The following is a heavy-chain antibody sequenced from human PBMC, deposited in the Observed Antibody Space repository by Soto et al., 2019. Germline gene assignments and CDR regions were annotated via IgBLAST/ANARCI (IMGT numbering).Heavy chain of an antibody. CDR1: GGSFSRYY. J-gene: IGHJ6*03. Sequence: LTCAVYGGSFSRYYCPWIRQPPGSGLECIGEINHSGSTNYNPSLKSRVTISVDTSKNQFSLKLSSVTAADTAVYYCARGDCSSTSCYFKDYYYYYMDVWGKGTTVTVSS. CDR3: ARGDCSSTSCYFKDYYYYYMDV. CDR2: INHSGST. D-gene: IGHD2-2*01. V-gene: IGHV4-34*01.